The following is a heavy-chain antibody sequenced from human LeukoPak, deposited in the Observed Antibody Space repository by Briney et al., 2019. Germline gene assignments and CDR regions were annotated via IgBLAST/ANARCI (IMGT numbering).Heavy chain of an antibody. CDR3: ARVKGRFGELSYYFDY. CDR2: INPNSGGT. CDR1: GYTFTAYY. D-gene: IGHD3-10*01. V-gene: IGHV1-2*02. Sequence: ASVKVSCKASGYTFTAYYMHWVRQAPGQGLEWMGWINPNSGGTNYAQKFQGRVTMTRDTSISTAYMELSRLRSDDTAVYYCARVKGRFGELSYYFDYWGQETLVTVSS. J-gene: IGHJ4*02.